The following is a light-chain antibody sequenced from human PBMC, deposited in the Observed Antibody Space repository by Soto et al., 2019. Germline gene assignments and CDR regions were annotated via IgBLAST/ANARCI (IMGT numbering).Light chain of an antibody. Sequence: QSALTQPASVSGSPGQSITISCTGTSSDVGSYNLVSWYQQHPGKAPKLMIYEGSKRPSGVSNRFSGSESGSTASLTISGLQAEDEADYYCCSYAGSSTLVFGGGTKLTVL. V-gene: IGLV2-23*01. CDR1: SSDVGSYNL. J-gene: IGLJ3*02. CDR2: EGS. CDR3: CSYAGSSTLV.